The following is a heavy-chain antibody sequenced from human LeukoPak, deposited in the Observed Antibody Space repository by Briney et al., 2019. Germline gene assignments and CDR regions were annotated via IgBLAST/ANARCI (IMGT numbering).Heavy chain of an antibody. Sequence: GGSLRLSCGASGFTFSSYWMHWVRQAPGKGLVWISRINSDGSTTSYADSVKGRFTISRDNAKNSLYLQMNSLRAEDTAVYYCAGHGVSRPDYWGQGTLVTVSS. CDR3: AGHGVSRPDY. J-gene: IGHJ4*02. V-gene: IGHV3-74*01. D-gene: IGHD6-6*01. CDR1: GFTFSSYW. CDR2: INSDGSTT.